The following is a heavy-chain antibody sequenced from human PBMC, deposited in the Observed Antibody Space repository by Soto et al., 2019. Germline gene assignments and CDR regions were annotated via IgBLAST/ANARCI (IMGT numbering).Heavy chain of an antibody. CDR2: MNPNSGNT. D-gene: IGHD4-17*01. CDR3: ARGSEYGDYEDYYYYYMDV. CDR1: GYTLTSYD. Sequence: ASVKVSCKASGYTLTSYDINWVRQATGQGLEWMGWMNPNSGNTGYAQKFQGRVTMTRNTSISTAYMELSSLRSEDTAVYYCARGSEYGDYEDYYYYYMDVWGKGTTVTVSS. V-gene: IGHV1-8*01. J-gene: IGHJ6*03.